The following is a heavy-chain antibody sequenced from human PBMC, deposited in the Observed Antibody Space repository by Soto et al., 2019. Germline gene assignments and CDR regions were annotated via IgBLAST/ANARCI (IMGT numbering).Heavy chain of an antibody. Sequence: ASVKVSCKASGYTVTSYAMHWVRQAPGQRLEWMGWINAGNGNTKYSQKFQGRVTITRDTSASTAYMELSSLRSEDTAVYYCARVSGHLYFDYWGQGTLVTVSS. CDR2: INAGNGNT. V-gene: IGHV1-3*01. CDR3: ARVSGHLYFDY. J-gene: IGHJ4*02. CDR1: GYTVTSYA.